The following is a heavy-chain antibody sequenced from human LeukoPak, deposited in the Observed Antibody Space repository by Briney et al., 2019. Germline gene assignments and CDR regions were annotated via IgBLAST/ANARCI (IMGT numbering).Heavy chain of an antibody. CDR2: ISGSGGST. CDR3: ARADLSGSYFHPHFLDY. Sequence: GGSLRLSCAASGFTFSSYAMSWVRQAPGKGLEWVSAISGSGGSTYYADSVKGRFTISRDNAKNSLYLQMSSLRAEDTAMYYCARADLSGSYFHPHFLDYWGQGTLVTVSS. D-gene: IGHD1-26*01. J-gene: IGHJ4*02. CDR1: GFTFSSYA. V-gene: IGHV3-23*01.